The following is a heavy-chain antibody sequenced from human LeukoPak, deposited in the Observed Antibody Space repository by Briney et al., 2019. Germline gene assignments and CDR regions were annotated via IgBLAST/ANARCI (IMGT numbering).Heavy chain of an antibody. CDR2: INPNSGGT. Sequence: APVKVSCKASGYTFTRYYMHWVRQAPGQGLEWMGWINPNSGGTNDAQKFQGRVTMTRDTSISTAYKVLSRLRSDETALYYGAAQWQSFDYWGQGTLVTVSS. D-gene: IGHD6-19*01. CDR1: GYTFTRYY. J-gene: IGHJ4*02. CDR3: AAQWQSFDY. V-gene: IGHV1-2*02.